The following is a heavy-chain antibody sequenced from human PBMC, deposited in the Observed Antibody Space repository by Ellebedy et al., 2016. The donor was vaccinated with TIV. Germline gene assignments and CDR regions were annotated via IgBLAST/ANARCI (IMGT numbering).Heavy chain of an antibody. CDR3: ARGSTVTTSIDS. D-gene: IGHD4-17*01. Sequence: SETLSLXXTVSGASISSYYWSWIRQPPGKGLEWIGYIYYSGSTNYNPSLKSRVTISVDTSNNQFSLKLTSVTAADTAVYYCARGSTVTTSIDSWGQGTLVTVSS. CDR1: GASISSYY. J-gene: IGHJ4*02. CDR2: IYYSGST. V-gene: IGHV4-59*12.